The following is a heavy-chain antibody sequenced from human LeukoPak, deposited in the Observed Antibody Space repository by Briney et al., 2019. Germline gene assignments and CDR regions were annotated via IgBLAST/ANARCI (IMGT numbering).Heavy chain of an antibody. CDR3: ARGGAYYYDSSGYYVSPTEYFQH. CDR2: IIPILGIA. D-gene: IGHD3-22*01. J-gene: IGHJ1*01. V-gene: IGHV1-69*04. CDR1: GGTFSSYA. Sequence: SVKVSCKASGGTFSSYAISWVRQAPGQGLEWMGRIIPILGIANYAQKFQGRVTITADKSTSTAYMELSSLRSEDTAVYYCARGGAYYYDSSGYYVSPTEYFQHWGQGTLVTVSS.